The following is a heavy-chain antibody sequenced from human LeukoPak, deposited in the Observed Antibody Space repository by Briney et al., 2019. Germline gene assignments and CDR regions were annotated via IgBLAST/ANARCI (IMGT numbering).Heavy chain of an antibody. J-gene: IGHJ6*02. CDR2: VNAGNGNT. CDR1: GYTFINYA. D-gene: IGHD6-19*01. Sequence: ASVKVSCKASGYTFINYAMHWVRQAPGQRLEWMGWVNAGNGNTKYSQKFQGRVTITRDTSASTAYMELSSLRSEDTAVYYCARDGPDSSGWPTGFGGFLAPDYYYGMDVWGQGTTVTVSS. CDR3: ARDGPDSSGWPTGFGGFLAPDYYYGMDV. V-gene: IGHV1-3*01.